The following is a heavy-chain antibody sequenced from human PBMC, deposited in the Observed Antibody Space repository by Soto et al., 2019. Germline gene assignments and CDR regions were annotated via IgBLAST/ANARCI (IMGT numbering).Heavy chain of an antibody. V-gene: IGHV4-34*01. Sequence: SETLSLTCAVYGGSFSGYYWSWIRQPPGKGLEWVGYIYHKGSTYYNPSLKGRATISVDRSKNYFSLEVHSLGAADTAVYYCARAGFWNLDSWGQGTPVTVSS. CDR1: GGSFSGYY. D-gene: IGHD1-1*01. CDR2: IYHKGST. CDR3: ARAGFWNLDS. J-gene: IGHJ4*02.